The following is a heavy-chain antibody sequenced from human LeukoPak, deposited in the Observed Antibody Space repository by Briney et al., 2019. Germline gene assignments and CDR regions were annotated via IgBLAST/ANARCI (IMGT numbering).Heavy chain of an antibody. D-gene: IGHD2-2*01. V-gene: IGHV5-51*01. CDR1: GYIFTTYW. CDR2: IYPGDSDT. J-gene: IGHJ3*02. Sequence: PGESLKISCKGSGYIFTTYWIAWVRQMPGKGLEWMGNIYPGDSDTRYSPSFQGQVTISADKSITTAYLQWSSLKASDTAMYYCARPRSASSWSAFDIWGQGTMVTVSS. CDR3: ARPRSASSWSAFDI.